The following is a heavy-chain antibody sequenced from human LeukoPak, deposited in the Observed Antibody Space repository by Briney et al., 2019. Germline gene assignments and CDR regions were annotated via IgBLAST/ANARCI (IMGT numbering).Heavy chain of an antibody. Sequence: SQTLSLSCAVSGGSISSGGYSWSWIRQPPGKGLEWIGYIYQSGSTYYNPSLKSRVTISVDRSKNQFSLKLSSVTAADTAVYYGARVERGAYCGGHCYSEAFDIWGQGTMVTVSS. J-gene: IGHJ3*02. V-gene: IGHV4-30-2*01. D-gene: IGHD2-21*02. CDR2: IYQSGST. CDR1: GGSISSGGYS. CDR3: ARVERGAYCGGHCYSEAFDI.